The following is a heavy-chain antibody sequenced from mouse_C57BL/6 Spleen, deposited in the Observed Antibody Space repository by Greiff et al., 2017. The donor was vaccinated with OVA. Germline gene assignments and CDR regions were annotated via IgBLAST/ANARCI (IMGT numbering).Heavy chain of an antibody. CDR3: ARERGLDY. D-gene: IGHD2-4*01. Sequence: ESGAELVRPGASVKLSCKASGYTFTDYYINWVKQRPGQGLEWIARIYPGSGNTYYNEKFKGKATLTAEKSSSTAYMQLSSLTSEDSAVYFCARERGLDYWGQGTTLTVSS. CDR2: IYPGSGNT. J-gene: IGHJ2*01. V-gene: IGHV1-76*01. CDR1: GYTFTDYY.